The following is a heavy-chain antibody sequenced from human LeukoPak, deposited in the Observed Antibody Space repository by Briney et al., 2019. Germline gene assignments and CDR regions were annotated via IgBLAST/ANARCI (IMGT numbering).Heavy chain of an antibody. D-gene: IGHD3-16*02. CDR2: INHSGST. CDR3: ASRYDYVWGSYRRAAYYFDY. CDR1: GGSFSGYY. Sequence: SETLSLTCAVYGGSFSGYYWSWIRQPPGKGLEWIGEINHSGSTNYNPSLKSRVTISVDRSKNQCSLKLSSVTAADTAVYYCASRYDYVWGSYRRAAYYFDYWGQGALVTVSS. V-gene: IGHV4-34*01. J-gene: IGHJ4*02.